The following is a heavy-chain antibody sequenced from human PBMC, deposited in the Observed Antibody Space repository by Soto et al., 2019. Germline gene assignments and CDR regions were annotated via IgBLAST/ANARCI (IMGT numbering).Heavy chain of an antibody. J-gene: IGHJ4*02. CDR3: ARGWGYDSTDYYYAY. V-gene: IGHV1-69*01. Sequence: QVQLVQSGAEVRKPGSSVRVSCKASGCSFNSHTISWVRQAPGQGLEWMGGIIPIFGTANHAQKFQGRVTIIADESTSTVYMELRSLRSDDTAIYYCARGWGYDSTDYYYAYWGQGTLVIVSS. CDR2: IIPIFGTA. CDR1: GCSFNSHT. D-gene: IGHD3-22*01.